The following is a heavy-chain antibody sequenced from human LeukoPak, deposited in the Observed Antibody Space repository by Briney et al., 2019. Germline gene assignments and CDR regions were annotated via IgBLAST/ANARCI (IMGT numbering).Heavy chain of an antibody. Sequence: ASVKVSCKASGGTFSSYAISWVRQAPGQGLEWMGWISAYNGNTNYAQKLQGRVTMTTDTSTSTAYMELRSLRSDDTAVYYCARGGDYYGYFDYWGQGTLVTVSS. J-gene: IGHJ4*02. CDR3: ARGGDYYGYFDY. V-gene: IGHV1-18*01. CDR1: GGTFSSYA. CDR2: ISAYNGNT. D-gene: IGHD3-10*01.